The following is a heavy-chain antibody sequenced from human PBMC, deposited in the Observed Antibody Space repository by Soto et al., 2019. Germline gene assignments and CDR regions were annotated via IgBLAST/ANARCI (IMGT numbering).Heavy chain of an antibody. J-gene: IGHJ5*02. D-gene: IGHD6-6*01. CDR2: INAGNGNT. CDR1: GYTFTSYA. CDR3: AREADSSSSGWFDP. V-gene: IGHV1-3*01. Sequence: ASVEVSCKASGYTFTSYAMHWVRQAPGQRLEWMGWINAGNGNTKYSQKFQGRVTITRDTSASTAYMELSSLRSEDTAVYYCAREADSSSSGWFDPWGQGTLVTVSS.